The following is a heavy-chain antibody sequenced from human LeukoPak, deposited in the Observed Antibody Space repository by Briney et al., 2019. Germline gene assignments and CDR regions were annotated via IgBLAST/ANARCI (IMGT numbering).Heavy chain of an antibody. Sequence: TGGSLRLSCAASGFTFSSYSMNWVRQAPGKGLEWVSSISSSSSYIYYADSVKGRFTISRDNAKNSLYLQMNSLRAEDTAVYYCARSSMVRGVIDSWFDPWGQGTLVTVSS. V-gene: IGHV3-21*01. D-gene: IGHD3-10*01. J-gene: IGHJ5*02. CDR2: ISSSSSYI. CDR3: ARSSMVRGVIDSWFDP. CDR1: GFTFSSYS.